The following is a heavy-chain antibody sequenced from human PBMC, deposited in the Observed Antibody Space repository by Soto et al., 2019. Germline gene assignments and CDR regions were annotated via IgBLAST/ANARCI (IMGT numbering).Heavy chain of an antibody. V-gene: IGHV3-48*03. Sequence: PGGSLRLSCAASGFTFSGYEMNWVRQAPGKGLEWVSYISSSGSTIYYADSVKGRFTISRDNAKNSLYLQMNSLRAEDTAVYYCASPYYYDSSGHHPFDPWGQGTLVTVSS. D-gene: IGHD3-22*01. CDR3: ASPYYYDSSGHHPFDP. CDR2: ISSSGSTI. J-gene: IGHJ5*02. CDR1: GFTFSGYE.